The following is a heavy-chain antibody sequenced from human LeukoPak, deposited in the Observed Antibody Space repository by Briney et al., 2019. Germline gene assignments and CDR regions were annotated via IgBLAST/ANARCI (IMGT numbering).Heavy chain of an antibody. CDR1: GGSISSYY. CDR2: IYTSGST. J-gene: IGHJ5*02. CDR3: ARVCCYFDSGSNPNWFDP. V-gene: IGHV4-4*07. Sequence: SETLSLTCTVSGGSISSYYWSWIRQPAGKGLEWVGRIYTSGSTNYNPSLRSRVTMSVDTSKNQFSLKLSSVTAADTAVYHCARVCCYFDSGSNPNWFDPWGQGTLVIVSS. D-gene: IGHD3-10*01.